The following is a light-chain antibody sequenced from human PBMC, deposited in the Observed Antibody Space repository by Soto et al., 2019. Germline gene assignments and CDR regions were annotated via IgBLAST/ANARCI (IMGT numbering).Light chain of an antibody. V-gene: IGKV3-15*01. CDR1: QSVSSN. J-gene: IGKJ5*01. CDR2: GAS. Sequence: EIVMTQSPATLSVSPGERATLSCRASQSVSSNLAWYQQKPGQAPRLLIYGASTRATGVPARFSGSGSGTEFTLTISSLQSEDFAVYYCQQYDNWPPVTFGLGTRLEIK. CDR3: QQYDNWPPVT.